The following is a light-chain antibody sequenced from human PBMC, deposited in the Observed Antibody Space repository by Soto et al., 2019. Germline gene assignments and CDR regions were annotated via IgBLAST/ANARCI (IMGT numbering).Light chain of an antibody. J-gene: IGLJ1*01. CDR3: AAWDDSLNGYV. CDR1: SSKIGSNT. CDR2: SNN. Sequence: SVLTQPPSASGAPGQGVPISCSGSSSKIGSNTVNWYQQLPGTAPKLLIYSNNQRPSGVPDRFSGSKSGTSASLAISGLQSEDEADYYCAAWDDSLNGYVFGTGTKVTVL. V-gene: IGLV1-44*01.